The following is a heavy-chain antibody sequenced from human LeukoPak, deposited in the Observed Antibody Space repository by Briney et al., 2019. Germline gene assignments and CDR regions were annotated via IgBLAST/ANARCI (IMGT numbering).Heavy chain of an antibody. J-gene: IGHJ3*02. V-gene: IGHV1-18*01. CDR1: GGTFSSYA. Sequence: ASVKVSCKASGGTFSSYAISWVRQAPGQGLEWMGWISAYNGHTKYAQKVQGRVTMTRDTSISTAYMDMSSLRSDDTAVYYCARNLWFGESSDAFDMWGQGTMVTVSS. D-gene: IGHD3-10*01. CDR3: ARNLWFGESSDAFDM. CDR2: ISAYNGHT.